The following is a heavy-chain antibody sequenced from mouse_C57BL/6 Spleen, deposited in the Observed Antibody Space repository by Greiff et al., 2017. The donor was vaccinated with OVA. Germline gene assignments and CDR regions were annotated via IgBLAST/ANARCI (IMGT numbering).Heavy chain of an antibody. J-gene: IGHJ4*01. CDR1: GYAFSSSW. Sequence: VQLQQSGPELVKPGASVKISCKASGYAFSSSWMNWVKQRPGKGLEWIGRIYPGDGDTNYNGKFKGKATLTADKSSSTAYMQLSSLTSEDSAVYVCALTTNGAMDYWGQGTSVTVSS. D-gene: IGHD1-1*01. V-gene: IGHV1-82*01. CDR2: IYPGDGDT. CDR3: ALTTNGAMDY.